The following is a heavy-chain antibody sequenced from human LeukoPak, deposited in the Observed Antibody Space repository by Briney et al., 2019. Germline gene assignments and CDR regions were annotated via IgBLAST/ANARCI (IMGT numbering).Heavy chain of an antibody. CDR1: DYTFTSYD. CDR3: ARKNYCSGGSCYSRGWFDP. CDR2: MNPNSGNT. D-gene: IGHD2-15*01. Sequence: ASVKVSCKASDYTFTSYDINWVRQATGQGLEWMGWMNPNSGNTVYAQKFQGRATMTRDTSISTAYMELSSLRSEDTAMYYCARKNYCSGGSCYSRGWFDPWGQGTLVTVSS. J-gene: IGHJ5*02. V-gene: IGHV1-8*01.